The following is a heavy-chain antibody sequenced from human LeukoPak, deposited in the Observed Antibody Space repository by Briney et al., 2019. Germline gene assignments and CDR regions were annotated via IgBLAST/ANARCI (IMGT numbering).Heavy chain of an antibody. CDR2: IDHSGKT. J-gene: IGHJ4*02. D-gene: IGHD3-22*01. Sequence: SGTLSLTCAVSGRSMSSSHWWSWVRQSPDKGLEWIGEIDHSGKTNYNASQKSRVTVSVDKSKNTFSLKMTSVTAADTAIYYCATDYFKYNDGSGPFEYWGQGTLVTVST. V-gene: IGHV4-4*02. CDR3: ATDYFKYNDGSGPFEY. CDR1: GRSMSSSHW.